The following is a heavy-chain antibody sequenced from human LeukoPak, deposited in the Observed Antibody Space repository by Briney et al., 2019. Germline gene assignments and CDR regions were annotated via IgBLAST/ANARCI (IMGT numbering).Heavy chain of an antibody. Sequence: GGSLRLSCAASGFIFDAYGMSWVRQAPGKGLEWVTGINWNGGSTGYADSVKGRFTISRDNAKNSLYLQMNSLRADDTALYYCARASGYDCGSYDYWGQGTLVTGSS. D-gene: IGHD5-12*01. CDR3: ARASGYDCGSYDY. CDR2: INWNGGST. V-gene: IGHV3-20*04. J-gene: IGHJ4*02. CDR1: GFIFDAYG.